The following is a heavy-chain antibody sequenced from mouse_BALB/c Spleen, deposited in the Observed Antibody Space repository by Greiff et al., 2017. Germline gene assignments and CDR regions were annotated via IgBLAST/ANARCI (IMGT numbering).Heavy chain of an antibody. CDR2: ISSGSSTI. Sequence: EVKLMESGGGLVQPGGSRKLSCAASGFTFSSFGMHWVRQAPEKGLEWVAYISSGSSTIYYADTVKGRFTISRDNPKNTLFLQMTSLRSEDTAMYYCAREGLTGTSFAYWGQGTLVTVSA. CDR1: GFTFSSFG. CDR3: AREGLTGTSFAY. J-gene: IGHJ3*01. V-gene: IGHV5-17*02. D-gene: IGHD4-1*01.